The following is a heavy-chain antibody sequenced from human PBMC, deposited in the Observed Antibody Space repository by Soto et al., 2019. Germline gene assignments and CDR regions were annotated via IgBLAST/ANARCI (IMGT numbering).Heavy chain of an antibody. Sequence: XGTLSLTCAVSGGSFTSNNWWACVRQPPGQGLEWIGEIYRTGSTNYNPSLKSRVTISLDKSENQFSLKVTSLTAADTAVYYCASRDPGTSVDYWGQGTLVTVSS. J-gene: IGHJ4*02. CDR1: GGSFTSNNW. D-gene: IGHD1-7*01. CDR3: ASRDPGTSVDY. V-gene: IGHV4-4*02. CDR2: IYRTGST.